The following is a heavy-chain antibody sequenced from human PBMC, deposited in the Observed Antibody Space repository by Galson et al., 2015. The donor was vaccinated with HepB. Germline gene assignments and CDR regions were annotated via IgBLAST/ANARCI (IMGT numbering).Heavy chain of an antibody. V-gene: IGHV3-7*03. J-gene: IGHJ4*02. CDR3: ARDRCSSTSCFFGY. CDR1: GFSFSNYW. Sequence: SLRLSCAASGFSFSNYWMSWVRQAPGKGLEWVANIKQDGSEQYYVDSVKGRLTISRDNAKNSLYLQMNSLRAEDTAVYYCARDRCSSTSCFFGYWGQGALVTVSS. CDR2: IKQDGSEQ. D-gene: IGHD2-2*01.